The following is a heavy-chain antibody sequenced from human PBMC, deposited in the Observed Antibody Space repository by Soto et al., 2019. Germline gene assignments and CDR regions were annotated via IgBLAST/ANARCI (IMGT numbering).Heavy chain of an antibody. Sequence: SETLSLTCTVSGGSISSSSYYWGWIRQPPGKGLEWIGSIYYSGSTYYNPSLKSRVTISVDTSKNQFSLKLSSVTAADTAVYYCARRWRENYFDYWGQGTLVTVSS. CDR1: GGSISSSSYY. V-gene: IGHV4-39*01. CDR3: ARRWRENYFDY. CDR2: IYYSGST. J-gene: IGHJ4*02. D-gene: IGHD2-15*01.